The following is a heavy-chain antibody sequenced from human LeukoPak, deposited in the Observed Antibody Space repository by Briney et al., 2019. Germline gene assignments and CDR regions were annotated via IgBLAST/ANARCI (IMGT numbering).Heavy chain of an antibody. CDR1: GGSFSGYY. CDR2: IDHSGST. CDR3: ARGMLRGRKAGYCSGGSCYSFADY. D-gene: IGHD2-15*01. Sequence: TSETLPLTCAVYGGSFSGYYWSWIRQPPGMGLEWIGEIDHSGSTNYNPSLKSRVTISVDTSKNQFSLKLSSVTAADTAVYYCARGMLRGRKAGYCSGGSCYSFADYWGQGTLVTVSS. J-gene: IGHJ4*02. V-gene: IGHV4-34*01.